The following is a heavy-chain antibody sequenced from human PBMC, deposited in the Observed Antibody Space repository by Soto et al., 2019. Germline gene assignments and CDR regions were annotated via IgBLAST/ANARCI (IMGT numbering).Heavy chain of an antibody. J-gene: IGHJ4*02. V-gene: IGHV3-23*01. Sequence: GGSLRLSCAASGVPISSYAMSWVRQAQGKGQEWVSAISGSGGSTYYADSVKGRFTISRDNSKNTLYLQMNSLRAEDTAQYYYAKAQHQLVRNLFDYWCQGTLVTVSS. CDR2: ISGSGGST. CDR3: AKAQHQLVRNLFDY. CDR1: GVPISSYA. D-gene: IGHD6-13*01.